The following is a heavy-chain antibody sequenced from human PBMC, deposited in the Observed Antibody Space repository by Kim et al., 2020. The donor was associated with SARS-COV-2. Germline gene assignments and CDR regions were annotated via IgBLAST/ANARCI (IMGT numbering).Heavy chain of an antibody. CDR2: ISSSSSTI. V-gene: IGHV3-48*02. CDR3: ARDQIFLGVTTVTTNWFDP. J-gene: IGHJ5*02. CDR1: GFTFSSYS. D-gene: IGHD4-4*01. Sequence: GGSLRLSCAASGFTFSSYSMNWVRQDPGKGLEWVSYISSSSSTIYYADSVKGRFTISRDNAKNSLYLQMNSLRDEDTAVYYCARDQIFLGVTTVTTNWFDPWGQGTLVTVSS.